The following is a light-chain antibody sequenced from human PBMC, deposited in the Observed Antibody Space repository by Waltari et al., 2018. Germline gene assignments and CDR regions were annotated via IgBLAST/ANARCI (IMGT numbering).Light chain of an antibody. V-gene: IGLV8-61*01. CDR1: SGSVSTTSY. CDR3: SLDMGSGIWA. Sequence: QTVVTQESSLSVSPGGTVTLTCALSSGSVSTTSYATWYQQTPGQAPRTLVYKANRRSSGGPGLFSGSILGNRAALTVTGAQAEDESYYHCSLDMGSGIWAFGGGTKLTVL. CDR2: KAN. J-gene: IGLJ3*02.